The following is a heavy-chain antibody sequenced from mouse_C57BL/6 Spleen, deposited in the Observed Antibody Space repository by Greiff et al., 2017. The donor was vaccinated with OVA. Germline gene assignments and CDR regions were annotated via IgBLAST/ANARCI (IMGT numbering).Heavy chain of an antibody. Sequence: QVQLQQPGAELVMPGASVKLSCKASGYTFTSYWMHWVKQRPGQGLEWIGEIDPSDSYTNYNQKFKGKSTLTVDKSSSTAYMQLSSLTSAASAVYYCARGTPGPYYFDYWGQGTTLTVSS. J-gene: IGHJ2*01. CDR3: ARGTPGPYYFDY. CDR2: IDPSDSYT. V-gene: IGHV1-69*01. CDR1: GYTFTSYW. D-gene: IGHD3-1*01.